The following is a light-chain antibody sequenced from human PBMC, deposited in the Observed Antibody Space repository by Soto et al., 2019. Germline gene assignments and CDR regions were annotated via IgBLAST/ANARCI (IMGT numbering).Light chain of an antibody. J-gene: IGLJ2*01. CDR3: TVWDSSSDPVV. CDR2: DDS. CDR1: NIGSKS. Sequence: SYELTQPPSVSVAPGQTARITCGGNNIGSKSVHWYQQKPGQAPVLVDYDDSDRPSGTPERFSDSNSGNTATLTISRVDAVDAADYYCTVWDSSSDPVVFGGGTKLTVL. V-gene: IGLV3-21*02.